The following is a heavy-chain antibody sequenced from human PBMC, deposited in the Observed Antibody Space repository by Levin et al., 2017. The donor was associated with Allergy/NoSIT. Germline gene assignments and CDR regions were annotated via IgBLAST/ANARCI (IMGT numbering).Heavy chain of an antibody. CDR2: IIHNGAVT. CDR1: GFTFSDYA. CDR3: AKGELGVDY. Sequence: GGSLRLSCAASGFTFSDYAMNWVRQTPGKGLEWVSSIIHNGAVTYYTDSVRGRFTISRDNSKNTFYLQMNSLRTEDTAVYYCAKGELGVDYWGQGTLVTVSS. D-gene: IGHD1-26*01. J-gene: IGHJ4*02. V-gene: IGHV3-23*01.